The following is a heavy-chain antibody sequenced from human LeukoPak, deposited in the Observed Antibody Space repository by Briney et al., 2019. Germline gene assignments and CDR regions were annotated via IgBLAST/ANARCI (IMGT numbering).Heavy chain of an antibody. D-gene: IGHD1-14*01. CDR3: ARENHAPLNGLLTYYFDY. J-gene: IGHJ4*02. Sequence: EASVKVSCKASGYTFTGYYMHWVRQAPGQGLEWMGWINPNSGGTNYAQKFQGRVTMTRDTSISTAYMELSRLRSDDTAVYYCARENHAPLNGLLTYYFDYWGQGTLVTVSS. CDR2: INPNSGGT. V-gene: IGHV1-2*02. CDR1: GYTFTGYY.